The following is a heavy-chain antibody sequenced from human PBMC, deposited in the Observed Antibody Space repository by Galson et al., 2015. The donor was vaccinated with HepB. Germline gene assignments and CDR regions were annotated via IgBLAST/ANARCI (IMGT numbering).Heavy chain of an antibody. Sequence: SLRLSCAASGFTFSSYAMHWVRQAPGKGLEWVAVISYDGSNKYYADSVKGRFTISRDNSKNTLYLQMNSLRAEDTAVYYCARVRWGSSSWYVYYYGMDVWSQGTTVTVSS. CDR3: ARVRWGSSSWYVYYYGMDV. J-gene: IGHJ6*02. D-gene: IGHD6-13*01. V-gene: IGHV3-30-3*01. CDR1: GFTFSSYA. CDR2: ISYDGSNK.